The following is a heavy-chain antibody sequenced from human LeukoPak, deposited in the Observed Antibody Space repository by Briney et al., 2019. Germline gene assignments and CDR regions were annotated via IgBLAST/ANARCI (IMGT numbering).Heavy chain of an antibody. CDR3: AREGHSSSYYMDV. J-gene: IGHJ6*03. CDR1: GGSISSYY. Sequence: SETLSLTCTVSGGSISSYYWSWIRQPPGKGLEWIGYIYYSGSTNYNPSLKSRVTISVDTSKTQFSLKLSSVTAADTAVYYCAREGHSSSYYMDVWGKGTTVTVSS. CDR2: IYYSGST. V-gene: IGHV4-59*01. D-gene: IGHD6-6*01.